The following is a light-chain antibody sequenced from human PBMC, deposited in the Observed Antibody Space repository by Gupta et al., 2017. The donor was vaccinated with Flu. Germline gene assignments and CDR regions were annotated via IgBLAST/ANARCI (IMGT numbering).Light chain of an antibody. V-gene: IGKV2-28*01. Sequence: DIVMTQSPLSLPVTPGEPASIPCRSSQSLLHSNGYNYLDWYLQKPGQSPQLLIYLGSNRASGVPDRFSGSGSGTDFTLKISRVEAEDVGVYYCRQALQTPGTFGQGTKVEIK. J-gene: IGKJ1*01. CDR3: RQALQTPGT. CDR2: LGS. CDR1: QSLLHSNGYNY.